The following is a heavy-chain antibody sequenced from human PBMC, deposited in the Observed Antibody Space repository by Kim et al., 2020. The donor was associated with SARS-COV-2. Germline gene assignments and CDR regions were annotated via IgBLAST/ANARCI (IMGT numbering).Heavy chain of an antibody. D-gene: IGHD6-19*01. CDR1: GGSISSYY. CDR3: ARENTGKYSSGWYRYYYGMDG. Sequence: SETLSLTCTVSGGSISSYYWSWIRQPPGKGLEWIGYIYYSGSTNYNPSLKSRVTISVDTSKNQFSLKLSSVTAADTAVYYCARENTGKYSSGWYRYYYGMDGWGQGTTVTVSS. V-gene: IGHV4-59*01. CDR2: IYYSGST. J-gene: IGHJ6*02.